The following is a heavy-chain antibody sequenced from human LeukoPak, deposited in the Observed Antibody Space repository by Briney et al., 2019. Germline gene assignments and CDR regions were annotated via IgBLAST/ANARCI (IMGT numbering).Heavy chain of an antibody. V-gene: IGHV1-2*02. J-gene: IGHJ4*02. CDR2: INPDSGDT. CDR3: ARDRTYYYDSGTSYYFDY. CDR1: GYTFTGYY. D-gene: IGHD3-10*01. Sequence: ASVKVSCKASGYTFTGYYIHWVRQAPGQGLEWMGWINPDSGDTKYAQKLQGRVTMTRDTSISAAYMDLSSLRSDDTAVYYCARDRTYYYDSGTSYYFDYWGQGTLVTVSS.